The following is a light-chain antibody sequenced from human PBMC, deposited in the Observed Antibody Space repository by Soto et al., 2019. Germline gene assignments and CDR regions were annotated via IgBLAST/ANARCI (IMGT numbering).Light chain of an antibody. CDR2: YDD. J-gene: IGLJ2*01. Sequence: QSVLTQSPSVSEAPGQRVTISCSGSSSNIGNNAVNWYQQLPGKAPKLLIYYDDLLPSGVSDRFSGSKSGSSASLAISGLQSEDEADYYCAAWDDSLNSVVFGGGTKLTVL. CDR3: AAWDDSLNSVV. CDR1: SSNIGNNA. V-gene: IGLV1-36*01.